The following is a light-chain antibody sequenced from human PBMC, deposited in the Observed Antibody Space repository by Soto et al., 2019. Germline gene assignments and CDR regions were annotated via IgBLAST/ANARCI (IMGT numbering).Light chain of an antibody. J-gene: IGKJ2*01. CDR2: GAS. CDR1: QRVRSN. CDR3: QQYNDWPHT. V-gene: IGKV3-15*01. Sequence: EVVMTQSPATLSVSPGERATLSCRASQRVRSNLAWYQQKPGQAPRLLIYGASTRATGVPATFSGSGSGTDFTLTISSLQSGDVAVYYCQQYNDWPHTFGQGTKLEIK.